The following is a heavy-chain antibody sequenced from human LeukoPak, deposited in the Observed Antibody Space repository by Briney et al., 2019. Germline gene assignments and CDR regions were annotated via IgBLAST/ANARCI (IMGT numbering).Heavy chain of an antibody. CDR1: GYTFTGYY. V-gene: IGHV1-2*02. D-gene: IGHD5-12*01. Sequence: ASVKVSCKASGYTFTGYYMHWVRHSPGQGLEWMGWISPTSGGTNYAAQFQGRVTLTRDQSIRTACMELSRLRSDDTAVYYCAKGPSRKIVATIGYWGPGTLVTVYS. CDR3: AKGPSRKIVATIGY. J-gene: IGHJ4*02. CDR2: ISPTSGGT.